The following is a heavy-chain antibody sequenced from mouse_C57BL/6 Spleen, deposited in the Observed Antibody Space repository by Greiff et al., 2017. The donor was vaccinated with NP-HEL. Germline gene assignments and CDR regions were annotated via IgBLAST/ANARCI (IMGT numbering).Heavy chain of an antibody. CDR2: IDPSDSYT. CDR1: GYTFTSYW. Sequence: VQLQQPGAELVMPGASVKLSCKASGYTFTSYWMHWVKQRPGQGLEWIGEIDPSDSYTNYNQKFKGKSTLTVDKSSSTAYMQLSSLTSEDSAVYYCARRGGGFFDYWGQGTTLTVSS. CDR3: ARRGGGFFDY. D-gene: IGHD1-1*02. V-gene: IGHV1-69*01. J-gene: IGHJ2*01.